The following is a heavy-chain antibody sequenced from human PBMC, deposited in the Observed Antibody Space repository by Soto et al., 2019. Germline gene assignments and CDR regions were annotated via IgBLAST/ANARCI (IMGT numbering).Heavy chain of an antibody. V-gene: IGHV3-21*01. CDR2: ISSSSSYI. D-gene: IGHD2-15*01. J-gene: IGHJ3*02. CDR3: AREIGYCSGGSCPYDAFDI. CDR1: GFSFSSYS. Sequence: VSLRLSCSASGFSFSSYSMNWVRQAPGKGLEWVSSISSSSSYIYYADSVKGRFTISRDNAKNSLYLQMNSLRAEDTAVYYCAREIGYCSGGSCPYDAFDIWGQGTMVTV.